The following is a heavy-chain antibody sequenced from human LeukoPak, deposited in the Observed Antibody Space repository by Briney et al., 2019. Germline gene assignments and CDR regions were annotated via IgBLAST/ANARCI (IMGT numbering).Heavy chain of an antibody. V-gene: IGHV1-69*04. CDR3: ARDPASGWYRSDY. CDR1: VGTFSSYA. J-gene: IGHJ4*02. CDR2: IIPILGIA. D-gene: IGHD6-19*01. Sequence: ASVKVSCKASVGTFSSYAISWVRQAPGQGLEWMGRIIPILGIANYAQKFQGRVTITADTSTSTAYMELRSLRSDDTAVYYCARDPASGWYRSDYWGQGTLVTVSS.